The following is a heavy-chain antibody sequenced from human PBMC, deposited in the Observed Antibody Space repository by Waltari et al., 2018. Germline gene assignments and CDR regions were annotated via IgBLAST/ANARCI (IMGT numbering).Heavy chain of an antibody. J-gene: IGHJ4*02. V-gene: IGHV1-46*01. Sequence: QVQLVQSGAEVKKPGASVKVSCKASGYTFTSYYMHWVRQAPGQGLEGSGISNPSGGSKSYAQKFQGRVTMARDTSTSTVYMELSSLRSEDTAVYYCARARWVPTDYYDSSGYQDYWGQGTLVTVSS. D-gene: IGHD3-22*01. CDR2: SNPSGGSK. CDR1: GYTFTSYY. CDR3: ARARWVPTDYYDSSGYQDY.